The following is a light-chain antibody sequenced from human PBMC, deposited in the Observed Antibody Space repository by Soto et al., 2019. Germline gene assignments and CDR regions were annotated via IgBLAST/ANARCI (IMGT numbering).Light chain of an antibody. CDR1: QGVTTN. CDR2: DVS. CDR3: QQYNNWPFS. V-gene: IGKV3-15*01. Sequence: VMTQSPSTLSVSPGERATASCRARQGVTTNFEWCQQKSGKSPRILIYDVSIRATGVPARFSATGSETDFTLTISGLQSEDSAVYFCQQYNNWPFSFGQGTRLEI. J-gene: IGKJ5*01.